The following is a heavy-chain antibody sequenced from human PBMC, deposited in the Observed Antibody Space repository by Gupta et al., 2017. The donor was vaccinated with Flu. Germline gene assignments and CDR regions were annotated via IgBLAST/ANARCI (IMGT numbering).Heavy chain of an antibody. CDR2: ISASGGRT. J-gene: IGHJ6*02. V-gene: IGHV3-23*01. Sequence: PGKGLEWVAGISASGGRTFYADSVKGRFTSSRDTSKNTLYLQMNSLRADDTAVYYCAKNRVAGAISYYYGLDVWGQGTTVTVSS. CDR3: AKNRVAGAISYYYGLDV. D-gene: IGHD1-26*01.